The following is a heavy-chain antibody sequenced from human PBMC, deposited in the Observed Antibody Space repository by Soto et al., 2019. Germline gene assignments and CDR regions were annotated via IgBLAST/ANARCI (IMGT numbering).Heavy chain of an antibody. CDR3: ARGGGVGVAGSAAFDM. CDR2: INPATGAA. D-gene: IGHD3-3*01. J-gene: IGHJ3*02. Sequence: QLHLVQSGAVVKKPGASVTVSCSASGYPVTAYYMHWVRQAPGRGLEWMGGINPATGAAKYTQTFQGRVTKARDTPTSTVFKELSGLTSADPAVFYCARGGGVGVAGSAAFDMWGQGTLVTVSS. V-gene: IGHV1-2*02. CDR1: GYPVTAYY.